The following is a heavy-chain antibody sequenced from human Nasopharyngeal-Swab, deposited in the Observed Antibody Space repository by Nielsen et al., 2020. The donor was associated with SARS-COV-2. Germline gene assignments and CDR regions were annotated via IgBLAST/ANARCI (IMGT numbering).Heavy chain of an antibody. D-gene: IGHD4-11*01. Sequence: ASVKVSCKVSGYTLTELSMHWVRQAPGKGLEWMGGFDPEDGETIYAQKFQGRVTMTEDTSTDTAYMELSSLRSEDTAVYYCAIHLQPSIGSNWFDPWGQGTLVTVSS. CDR2: FDPEDGET. CDR1: GYTLTELS. CDR3: AIHLQPSIGSNWFDP. V-gene: IGHV1-24*01. J-gene: IGHJ5*02.